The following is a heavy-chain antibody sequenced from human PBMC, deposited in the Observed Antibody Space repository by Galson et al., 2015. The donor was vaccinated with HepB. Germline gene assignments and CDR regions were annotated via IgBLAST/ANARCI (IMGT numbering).Heavy chain of an antibody. V-gene: IGHV1-3*01. D-gene: IGHD3-10*01. CDR3: ARDTKHYGSGSHDY. Sequence: SVKVSCRASGYTFTSYAMHWVRQAPGQRLEWMGWINAGNGNTKYSQKFQGRVTITRDTSASTAYMELSSLTSEDTAVYYCARDTKHYGSGSHDYWGQGTLVTVSS. CDR1: GYTFTSYA. J-gene: IGHJ4*02. CDR2: INAGNGNT.